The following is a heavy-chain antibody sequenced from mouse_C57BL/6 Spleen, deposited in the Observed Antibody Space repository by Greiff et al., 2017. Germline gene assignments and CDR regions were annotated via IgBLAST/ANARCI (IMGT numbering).Heavy chain of an antibody. CDR3: ARDDYDGGPYAMDY. V-gene: IGHV3-6*01. J-gene: IGHJ4*01. CDR1: GYSITSGYY. Sequence: EVQLQESGPGLVKPSQSLSLTCSVTGYSITSGYYWNWIRQFPGNKLEWMGYISYDGSNNYNPSLKNRISITRDTSKNQFFLKLNSVTTEDTATYYCARDDYDGGPYAMDYWGQGTSVTVSS. D-gene: IGHD2-4*01. CDR2: ISYDGSN.